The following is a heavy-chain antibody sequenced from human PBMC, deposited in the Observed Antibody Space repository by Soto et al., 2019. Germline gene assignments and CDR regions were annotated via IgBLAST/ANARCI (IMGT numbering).Heavy chain of an antibody. J-gene: IGHJ4*02. CDR3: ARSGLGLATLKMVDY. CDR1: GGSISSDSYY. D-gene: IGHD5-12*01. Sequence: QVQLQESGPGLVKPSETLSLTCTVSGGSISSDSYYWGWIRQAPGKGLEWVGSIFYSGSTYYNTSLKSRIIISVDTSKNRLSLKVNSVTAADTAVYYCARSGLGLATLKMVDYWGQGTLVTVSS. V-gene: IGHV4-39*01. CDR2: IFYSGST.